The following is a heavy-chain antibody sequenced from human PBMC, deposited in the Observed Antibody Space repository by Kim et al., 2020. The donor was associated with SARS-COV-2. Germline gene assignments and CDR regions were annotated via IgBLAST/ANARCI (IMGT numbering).Heavy chain of an antibody. CDR2: INHSGST. CDR3: ARGLETDSSSGLYYFDY. J-gene: IGHJ4*02. D-gene: IGHD6-6*01. CDR1: GGSFSGYY. Sequence: SETLSLTCAVYGGSFSGYYWSWIRQPPGKGLEWIGEINHSGSTNYNPSLKSRATISVDTSKNQFSLKLSTVTAADTAVYYCARGLETDSSSGLYYFDYWGQGTLVTVSS. V-gene: IGHV4-34*01.